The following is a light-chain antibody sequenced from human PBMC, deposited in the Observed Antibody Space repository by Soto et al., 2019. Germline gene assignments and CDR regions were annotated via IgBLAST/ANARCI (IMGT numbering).Light chain of an antibody. CDR2: KAS. Sequence: DVQMTQSPSTLSGSVGDRVTITCRASQTISSWLSWYQQKPGKAPKLLIYKASTLKSGVPSRFSGSGSGTEFTPTVSSLQPDDFATYCCQHYNSYSEAFGQGTKV. V-gene: IGKV1-5*03. CDR3: QHYNSYSEA. J-gene: IGKJ1*01. CDR1: QTISSW.